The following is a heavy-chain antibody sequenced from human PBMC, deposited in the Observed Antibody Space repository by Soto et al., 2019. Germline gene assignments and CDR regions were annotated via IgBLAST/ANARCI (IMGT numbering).Heavy chain of an antibody. Sequence: QVQLVESGGGLVKPGGSLRLSCAASGFTFSDYYMSWVRQAPGKGLEWLAYLSSGGSYADHADSVKGRFTISRDNAKNSLYLHMNSLRVEDTAVYFCAIDGEYGGDSYYYYGMDVWGQGTTVTVSS. V-gene: IGHV3-11*06. D-gene: IGHD2-21*02. CDR3: AIDGEYGGDSYYYYGMDV. CDR2: LSSGGSYA. CDR1: GFTFSDYY. J-gene: IGHJ6*02.